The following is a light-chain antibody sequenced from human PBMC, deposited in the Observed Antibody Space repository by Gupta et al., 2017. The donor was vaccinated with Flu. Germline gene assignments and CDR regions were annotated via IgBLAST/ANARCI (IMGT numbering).Light chain of an antibody. Sequence: QSALTQPRSVSGSPGPSVTISCTGTSSDVGGYNYVSWYQQHPGKAPKFMIYDVSKRPSGVPDRFSGSKSGNTASLTISGLQAEDEADYYCCSYAGSYTWVFGGGTQLTVL. CDR2: DVS. CDR3: CSYAGSYTWV. J-gene: IGLJ3*02. CDR1: SSDVGGYNY. V-gene: IGLV2-11*01.